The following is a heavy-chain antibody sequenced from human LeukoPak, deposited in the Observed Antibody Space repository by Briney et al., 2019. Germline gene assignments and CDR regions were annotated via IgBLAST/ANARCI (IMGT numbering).Heavy chain of an antibody. CDR3: ARDRPNYLWFGRGYGMDV. D-gene: IGHD3-10*01. CDR1: GGTFSSYA. J-gene: IGHJ6*02. CDR2: IIPIFGTA. V-gene: IGHV1-69*01. Sequence: SVKVSCKASGGTFSSYAISWVRQAPGQGLEWMGGIIPIFGTANYAQKFQGRVTITADESTSTAYMELSSLRSEDTAVYYCARDRPNYLWFGRGYGMDVWGQGTMVTVSS.